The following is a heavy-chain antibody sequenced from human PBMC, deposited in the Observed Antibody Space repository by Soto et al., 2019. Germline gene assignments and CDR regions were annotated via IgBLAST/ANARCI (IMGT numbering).Heavy chain of an antibody. D-gene: IGHD6-19*01. J-gene: IGHJ5*02. CDR3: ARDQRYNRGWYGGEYGFDP. CDR1: GYTFTGYY. CDR2: INPNSGGT. V-gene: IGHV1-2*02. Sequence: ASVKVSCKASGYTFTGYYMHWVRQAPGQGLEWMGWINPNSGGTNYAQKFQGRVTMTRGTSISTAYMELSRLRSDDTAVYYCARDQRYNRGWYGGEYGFDPWGQGTLVTVSS.